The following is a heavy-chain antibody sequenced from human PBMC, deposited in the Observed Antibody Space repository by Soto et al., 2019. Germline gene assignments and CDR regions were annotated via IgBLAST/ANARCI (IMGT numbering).Heavy chain of an antibody. CDR2: ISYDGSNK. D-gene: IGHD6-19*01. CDR1: GFTFSSYG. V-gene: IGHV3-30*18. CDR3: VKDGSSGWPYYYGLDV. J-gene: IGHJ6*02. Sequence: GGSLRLSCAASGFTFSSYGMHWVRQAPGEGLEWVAVISYDGSNKYYADSVKGRFTIARDNSKNTLFLHMSSLRAEDTAVYYCVKDGSSGWPYYYGLDVWGQGTSVTVSS.